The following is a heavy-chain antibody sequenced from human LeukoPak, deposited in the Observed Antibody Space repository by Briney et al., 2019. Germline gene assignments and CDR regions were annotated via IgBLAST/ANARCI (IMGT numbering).Heavy chain of an antibody. CDR1: GFTFSSYA. CDR2: ISGSGGST. CDR3: AKAKRLSATTAPFDP. V-gene: IGHV3-23*01. D-gene: IGHD4-11*01. Sequence: GGSLRLSCAASGFTFSSYAMSWVRQAPGKGLEWVSAISGSGGSTYYADSVKGRFTISRDNSKNTLYLQMNSLRAEDTAVYYCAKAKRLSATTAPFDPWAREPWSPSPQ. J-gene: IGHJ5*02.